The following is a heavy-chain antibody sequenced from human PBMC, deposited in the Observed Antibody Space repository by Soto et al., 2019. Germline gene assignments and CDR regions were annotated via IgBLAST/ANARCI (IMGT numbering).Heavy chain of an antibody. V-gene: IGHV3-23*01. Sequence: WGARRLSCAASGLTFSTYAMSWVRQGPGKGLEWVSAISAGVGSTYYADSVNGRFTISRDNSINMLYLQMNSLRTEDTAVYYCAHPRGAVVFDAFDSWGQGAMVPVSS. CDR2: ISAGVGST. CDR3: AHPRGAVVFDAFDS. D-gene: IGHD2-21*01. J-gene: IGHJ5*01. CDR1: GLTFSTYA.